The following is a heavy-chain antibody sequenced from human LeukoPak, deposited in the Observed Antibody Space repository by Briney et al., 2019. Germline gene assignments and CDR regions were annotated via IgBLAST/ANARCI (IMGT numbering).Heavy chain of an antibody. D-gene: IGHD2-2*01. CDR1: GYTFTGYY. J-gene: IGHJ5*02. CDR3: AREAVDVVVVPAAINWFDR. CDR2: ITPNSGGT. Sequence: GASVKVSCKASGYTFTGYYMHWVRQAPGQGLEWMGWITPNSGGTNYAQKFQGRVTMTRDTSISTAYMELSRLRSDDTAVYYCAREAVDVVVVPAAINWFDRWGQGTLVTVSS. V-gene: IGHV1-2*02.